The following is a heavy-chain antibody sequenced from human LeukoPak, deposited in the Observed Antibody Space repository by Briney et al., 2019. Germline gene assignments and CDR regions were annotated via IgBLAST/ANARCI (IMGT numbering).Heavy chain of an antibody. CDR1: GYTFTSYY. Sequence: ASVKVSCKASGYTFTSYYMHWVRQAPGQGLEWMGIINPSGGSTSYAQKFQGRVTMTRDTSTSTVYMELSSLRSEDTAVYYCARGGGLNYHGSGSLSTRQYSAMDVWGQGTTVTVSS. V-gene: IGHV1-46*01. CDR2: INPSGGST. D-gene: IGHD3-10*01. J-gene: IGHJ6*02. CDR3: ARGGGLNYHGSGSLSTRQYSAMDV.